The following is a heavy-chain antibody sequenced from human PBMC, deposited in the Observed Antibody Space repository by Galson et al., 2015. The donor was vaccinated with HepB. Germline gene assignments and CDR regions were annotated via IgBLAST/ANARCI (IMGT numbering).Heavy chain of an antibody. CDR1: GYTFTGYY. D-gene: IGHD3-22*01. CDR2: INPNSGGT. V-gene: IGHV1-2*04. Sequence: SVKVSCKASGYTFTGYYMHWVRQAPGQGLEWMGWINPNSGGTNYAQKFQGWVTMTRDTSISTAYMELSRLRSDDTAVYYCARGPPITMIVVVITTGFDYWGQGTLVTVSS. J-gene: IGHJ4*02. CDR3: ARGPPITMIVVVITTGFDY.